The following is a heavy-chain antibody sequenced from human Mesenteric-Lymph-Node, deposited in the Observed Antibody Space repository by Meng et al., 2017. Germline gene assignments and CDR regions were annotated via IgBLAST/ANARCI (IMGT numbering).Heavy chain of an antibody. J-gene: IGHJ3*02. V-gene: IGHV5-51*01. CDR1: GYSFTSYC. CDR2: IYPGDSDT. CDR3: ARSFAYAFDI. Sequence: KVSCKGSGYSFTSYCIGWVRQRPGKGREWMGIIYPGDSDTRYSPSFQGKVTISTDKSISTAYLQRSNLKASDTAMYYCARSFAYAFDIWGQGTMVTVSS.